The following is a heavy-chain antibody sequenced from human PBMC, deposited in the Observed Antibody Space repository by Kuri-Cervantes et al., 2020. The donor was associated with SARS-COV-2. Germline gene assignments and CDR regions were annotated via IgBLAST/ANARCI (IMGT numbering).Heavy chain of an antibody. Sequence: GSLRLSCAVYGGSFSGYYWSWIRQPPGKGLEWIGYIYYSGSTNYNPSLKSRVTISVDTSKNQFSLKLSSVTAADTAVYYCARHTPSYYDFWSGYLIYYGMDVWGQGTTVTVSS. CDR3: ARHTPSYYDFWSGYLIYYGMDV. J-gene: IGHJ6*02. V-gene: IGHV4-59*01. CDR2: IYYSGST. D-gene: IGHD3-3*01. CDR1: GGSFSGYY.